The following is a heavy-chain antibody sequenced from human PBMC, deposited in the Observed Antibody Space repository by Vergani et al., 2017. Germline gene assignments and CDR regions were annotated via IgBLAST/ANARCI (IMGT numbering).Heavy chain of an antibody. V-gene: IGHV5-51*03. CDR1: GYSFTSYW. CDR3: ARLWGIAARPARWFDP. CDR2: IYPGDSDT. D-gene: IGHD6-6*01. J-gene: IGHJ5*02. Sequence: EVQLVQSGAEVKKPGESLKISCKGSGYSFTSYWIGWVRQMPGKGLEWMGIIYPGDSDTRYSPSFQGQVTISADKSISTAYLQWSSLKASDTAMYCCARLWGIAARPARWFDPWGQGTLVTVSS.